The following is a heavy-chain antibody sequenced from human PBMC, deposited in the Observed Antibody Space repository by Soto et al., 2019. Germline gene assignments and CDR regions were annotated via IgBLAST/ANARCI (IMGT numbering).Heavy chain of an antibody. CDR2: IYYSGST. D-gene: IGHD3-10*01. CDR3: ARLHGSGSYYPRPIDY. V-gene: IGHV4-31*03. CDR1: GGSISSGGYY. Sequence: QVQLQESGPGLVKPSQTLSLTCTVSGGSISSGGYYWSWIRQHPGKGLEWIGYIYYSGSTYYNPSLKSRVTISVDTSKNQFSLKLSSVTAADTAVYYCARLHGSGSYYPRPIDYWGQGTLVTVSS. J-gene: IGHJ4*02.